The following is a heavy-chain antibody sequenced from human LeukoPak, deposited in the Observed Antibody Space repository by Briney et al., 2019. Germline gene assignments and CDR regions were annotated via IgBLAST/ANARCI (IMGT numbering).Heavy chain of an antibody. CDR1: GYTFTGYY. J-gene: IGHJ4*02. Sequence: ASVKVSCKASGYTFTGYYMHWVRQAPGQGLEWMGWINPNSGGTNYAQKFQGRVTMTRDTSISTAYMELSRLRSDDTAVYYCASSHYYDSSGYYFPGGLDYWGQGTLVTVSS. V-gene: IGHV1-2*02. D-gene: IGHD3-22*01. CDR2: INPNSGGT. CDR3: ASSHYYDSSGYYFPGGLDY.